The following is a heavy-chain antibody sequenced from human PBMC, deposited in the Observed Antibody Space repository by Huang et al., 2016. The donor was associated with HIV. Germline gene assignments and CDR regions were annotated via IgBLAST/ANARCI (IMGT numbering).Heavy chain of an antibody. J-gene: IGHJ3*02. CDR2: IRYDGSNK. CDR1: GFTFSSYG. Sequence: QVQLVESGGGVVQPGGSLRLSCAASGFTFSSYGMHWVRQATGKGLEWVGFIRYDGSNKYYAYSVRGRFTISRDNSKNTLYLQMNSLRAEDTAVYYCAKGSMANAFDIWGQGTMVTVSS. CDR3: AKGSMANAFDI. D-gene: IGHD3-10*01. V-gene: IGHV3-30*02.